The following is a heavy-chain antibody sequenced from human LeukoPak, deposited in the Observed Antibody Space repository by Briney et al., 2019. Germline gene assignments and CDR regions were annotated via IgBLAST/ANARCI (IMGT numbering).Heavy chain of an antibody. CDR3: ARGRDHYYDGSGYCHY. Sequence: GASVKVSCTSSVGTCSICASSWERQGPGRGPGWVGGSIPILDIANYAQKYPGRVTSTADKSTSTAYMELSSLRSEDTAVYYCARGRDHYYDGSGYCHYWGQGTLVTVSA. D-gene: IGHD3-22*01. V-gene: IGHV1-69*10. J-gene: IGHJ4*02. CDR2: SIPILDIA. CDR1: VGTCSICA.